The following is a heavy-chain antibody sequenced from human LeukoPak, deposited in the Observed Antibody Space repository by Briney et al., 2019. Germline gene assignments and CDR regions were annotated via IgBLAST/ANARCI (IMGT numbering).Heavy chain of an antibody. CDR1: GGSISSSSYY. V-gene: IGHV4-39*01. D-gene: IGHD2-15*01. Sequence: SETLSLNCTVSGGSISSSSYYWGWIRQPPGKGLEWIGSIYYSGSTYYNPSLKSRVTISVDTSKNQFSLKLSSVTAADTAVYYCARQGGEVDWGQGTLVTVSS. J-gene: IGHJ4*02. CDR2: IYYSGST. CDR3: ARQGGEVD.